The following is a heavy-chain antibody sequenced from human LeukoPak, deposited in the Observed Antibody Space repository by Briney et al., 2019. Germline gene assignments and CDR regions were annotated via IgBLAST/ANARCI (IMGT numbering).Heavy chain of an antibody. D-gene: IGHD2-15*01. CDR1: GGSLSSGGYY. V-gene: IGHV4-31*03. Sequence: SETLSLPCTVSGGSLSSGGYYWSWIRQHPGKGLEWNGYIYYSGSTCYNPSLKSRVTLSVDTSKNQFSLKLSSVTAADTAVYYCARDRGGGGWFDPWGQGTLVTVSS. J-gene: IGHJ5*02. CDR3: ARDRGGGGWFDP. CDR2: IYYSGST.